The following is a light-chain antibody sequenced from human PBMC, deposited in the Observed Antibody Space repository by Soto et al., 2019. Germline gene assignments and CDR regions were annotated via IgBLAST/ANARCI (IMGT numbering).Light chain of an antibody. CDR3: QQYNSGLCT. J-gene: IGKJ1*01. Sequence: IALTQCPPSLCESPGERATLTCRASQSVXSKLGWYQKKPGQAPRVLXCCAATTATGGPARLSGSGSGTEFTPIISRLQSEDSAAYDWQQYNSGLCTFGQGTKVDI. V-gene: IGKV3-15*01. CDR1: QSVXSK. CDR2: CAA.